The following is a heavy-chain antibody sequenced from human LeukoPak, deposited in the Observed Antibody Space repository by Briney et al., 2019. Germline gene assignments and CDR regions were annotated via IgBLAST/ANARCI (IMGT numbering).Heavy chain of an antibody. D-gene: IGHD2-15*01. V-gene: IGHV3-7*01. CDR2: INEDGSEI. CDR3: ARGGRKSRGVDIVRKKETGYYYYMDV. CDR1: GFTFSRSW. Sequence: GGSLRLSCAASGFTFSRSWMTWVRQAPGKGLEWVASINEDGSEIHYVDSVKGRFTISRDNAKDSLYLQMNSLRAEDTAVYYCARGGRKSRGVDIVRKKETGYYYYMDVWGKGTTVTVSS. J-gene: IGHJ6*03.